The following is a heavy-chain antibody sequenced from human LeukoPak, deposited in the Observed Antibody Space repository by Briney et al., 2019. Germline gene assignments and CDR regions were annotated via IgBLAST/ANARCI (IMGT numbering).Heavy chain of an antibody. J-gene: IGHJ4*02. CDR3: ARPGIAAAESYFDY. Sequence: GGSLRLSCAASGFTFSDYYMTWIRQASGKGLEWVSSISSSSSYTNYADSVKGRFTISRDNAKSSLYLQMNSLRAEDTAVYYCARPGIAAAESYFDYWGQGTLVTVSS. CDR2: ISSSSSYT. CDR1: GFTFSDYY. V-gene: IGHV3-11*03. D-gene: IGHD6-13*01.